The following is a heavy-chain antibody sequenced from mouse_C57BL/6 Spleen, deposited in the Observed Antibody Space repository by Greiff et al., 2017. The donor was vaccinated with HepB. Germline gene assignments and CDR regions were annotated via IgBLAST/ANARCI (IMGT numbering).Heavy chain of an antibody. V-gene: IGHV5-17*01. CDR1: GFTFSDYG. CDR2: ISSGSSTI. D-gene: IGHD1-1*01. CDR3: ARHYYGSSGYWYFDV. Sequence: EVKLLESGGGLVKPGGSLKLSCAASGFTFSDYGMHWVRQAPEKGLEWVAYISSGSSTIYYADTVKGRFTISRDNAKNTLFLQMTSLRSEDTAMYYWARHYYGSSGYWYFDVWGTGTTVTVSS. J-gene: IGHJ1*03.